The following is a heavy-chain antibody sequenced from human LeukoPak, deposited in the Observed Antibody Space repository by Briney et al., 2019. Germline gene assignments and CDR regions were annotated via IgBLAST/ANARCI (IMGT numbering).Heavy chain of an antibody. D-gene: IGHD3-10*01. Sequence: PGGSLRLSCADSGFTFSSYAMSWVRQAPGKGLEWVSAISGSGGSTYYADSVKGRFTISRDNSKNTLYLQMNSLRAEDTAVYYCARPEGYYYGSGSYFLEGSYFGYWGQGTLVTVSS. V-gene: IGHV3-23*01. CDR3: ARPEGYYYGSGSYFLEGSYFGY. CDR1: GFTFSSYA. J-gene: IGHJ4*02. CDR2: ISGSGGST.